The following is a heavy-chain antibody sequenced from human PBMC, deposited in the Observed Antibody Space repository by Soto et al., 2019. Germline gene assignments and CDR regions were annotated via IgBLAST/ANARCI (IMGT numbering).Heavy chain of an antibody. Sequence: QVQLVESGGGVVQPGRSLRLSCAASGFTFSSYGMHWVRQAPGKGLEWVAVISYDGSNKYYADSVKGRFTISRDNSKKPLYLQMNSLRAEDTAVYYCAKRRAADYGEPLDYWGQGTLVPVSS. CDR2: ISYDGSNK. J-gene: IGHJ4*02. D-gene: IGHD4-17*01. CDR3: AKRRAADYGEPLDY. CDR1: GFTFSSYG. V-gene: IGHV3-30*18.